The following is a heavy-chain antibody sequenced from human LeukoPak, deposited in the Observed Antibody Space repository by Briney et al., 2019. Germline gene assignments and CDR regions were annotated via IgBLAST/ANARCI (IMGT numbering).Heavy chain of an antibody. D-gene: IGHD2-2*01. CDR1: GFAFGSYV. Sequence: PGGSLRLSCAASGFAFGSYVMTWVRQAPGKGLEWVSALSASGDATCYADSVKGRFTVSRDNSKNTLYLQMDSLRAEDTAVYHCARDGEYCSSSTCSFVGQPHPDYWGQGTLVTVSS. J-gene: IGHJ4*02. V-gene: IGHV3-23*01. CDR3: ARDGEYCSSSTCSFVGQPHPDY. CDR2: LSASGDAT.